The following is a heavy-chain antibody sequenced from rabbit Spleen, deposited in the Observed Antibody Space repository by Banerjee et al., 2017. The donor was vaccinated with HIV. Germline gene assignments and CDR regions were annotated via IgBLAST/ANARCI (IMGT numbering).Heavy chain of an antibody. CDR3: AGELVGVIGWNFYL. CDR2: IYAGSSDST. CDR1: GFSFSSSYW. Sequence: QEQLEESGGDLVKPAESLTHTCTASGFSFSSSYWICWVRQAPGKGLEWIACIYAGSSDSTYYASWAKGRFTISSTSSTTVTLRMTSLTAADTATYCCAGELVGVIGWNFYLWGPGTLVTVS. V-gene: IGHV1S45*01. J-gene: IGHJ4*01. D-gene: IGHD1-1*01.